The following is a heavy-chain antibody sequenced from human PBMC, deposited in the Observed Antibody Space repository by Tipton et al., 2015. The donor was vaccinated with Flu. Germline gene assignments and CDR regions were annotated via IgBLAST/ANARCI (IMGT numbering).Heavy chain of an antibody. CDR1: GFTFDDYA. Sequence: SLRLSCAASGFTFDDYAMHWVRQAPGKGLEWVSGISWNSGSIGYADSVKGRFTISRDNAKNSLYLQMNSLRAEDTALYYCAKDFNEHYYDSSGYLVGLQHWGQGTLVTVSS. J-gene: IGHJ1*01. V-gene: IGHV3-9*01. D-gene: IGHD3-22*01. CDR2: ISWNSGSI. CDR3: AKDFNEHYYDSSGYLVGLQH.